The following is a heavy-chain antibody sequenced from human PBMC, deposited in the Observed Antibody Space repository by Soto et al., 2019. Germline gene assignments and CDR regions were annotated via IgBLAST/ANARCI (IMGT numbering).Heavy chain of an antibody. Sequence: QVQLVQSGAEVKKPESSVKVSCKASGGTFSSYTISWVRQAPGQGLEWMGRIIPILGIANYAQKFQGRVTITADKSTSTAYMELSSLRSEDTAVYYCAREEYYYGSGAFFDYWGQGTLVTVSS. CDR2: IIPILGIA. CDR1: GGTFSSYT. D-gene: IGHD3-10*01. V-gene: IGHV1-69*08. J-gene: IGHJ4*02. CDR3: AREEYYYGSGAFFDY.